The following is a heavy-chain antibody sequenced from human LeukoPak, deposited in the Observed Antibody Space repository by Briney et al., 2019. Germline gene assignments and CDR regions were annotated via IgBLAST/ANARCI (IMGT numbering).Heavy chain of an antibody. V-gene: IGHV4-59*01. CDR3: ARGGGGTAYFDY. CDR2: IYYSGST. Sequence: SETLSLTCTVSGGSISTYYWNWVRQPPGKGLEWIGNIYYSGSTNYNPSLKSRITISVDTSKNQFSLKLSSVTAADTAVYYCARGGGGTAYFDYWGQGTLVTVSS. D-gene: IGHD2-21*02. CDR1: GGSISTYY. J-gene: IGHJ4*02.